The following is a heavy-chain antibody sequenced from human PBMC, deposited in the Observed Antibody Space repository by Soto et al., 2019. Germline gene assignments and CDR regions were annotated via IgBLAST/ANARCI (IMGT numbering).Heavy chain of an antibody. Sequence: QTLSLTCAISGDSVSSNSGAWYWFKQSPSRGLEWLGRTYYRTKWYNDYAVSVKSRITINPDTSKNQFSLQLNSVTPDDTAVYYCAREQSWFDPWGQGTLVTVSS. CDR3: AREQSWFDP. J-gene: IGHJ5*02. V-gene: IGHV6-1*01. CDR1: GDSVSSNSGA. CDR2: TYYRTKWYN. D-gene: IGHD6-19*01.